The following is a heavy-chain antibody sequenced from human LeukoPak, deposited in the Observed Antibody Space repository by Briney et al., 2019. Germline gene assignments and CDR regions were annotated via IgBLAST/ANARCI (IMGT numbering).Heavy chain of an antibody. V-gene: IGHV3-23*01. D-gene: IGHD2-21*02. Sequence: GGSLRLSCEASGLILRGHAMSWVRQAPGKGLEWVSGIGDSGEIERYADSVKGRFTISRDNFRNTVYLEMRSLRPEDTAVYYCAKGYSSDWTPFDYWGQGTQVTVSS. CDR2: IGDSGEIE. CDR3: AKGYSSDWTPFDY. CDR1: GLILRGHA. J-gene: IGHJ4*02.